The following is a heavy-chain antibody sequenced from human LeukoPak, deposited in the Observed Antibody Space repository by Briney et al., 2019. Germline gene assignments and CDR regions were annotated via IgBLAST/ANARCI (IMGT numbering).Heavy chain of an antibody. CDR1: GFTFSNYA. Sequence: GGSLRLSCAVSGFTFSNYAMSWVRQAPGKGLEWVSGISGSGGRTYYAESVKGRFTIYRDNSKNTLYLQMNSVRAEDTAVYYCAKQASRVVDYYFDYWGQGTLLTVSS. V-gene: IGHV3-23*01. J-gene: IGHJ4*02. D-gene: IGHD3-10*01. CDR3: AKQASRVVDYYFDY. CDR2: ISGSGGRT.